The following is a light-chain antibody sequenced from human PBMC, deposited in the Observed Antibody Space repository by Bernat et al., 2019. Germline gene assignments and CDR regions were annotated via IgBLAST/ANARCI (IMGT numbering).Light chain of an antibody. CDR3: QQGRERPLT. Sequence: EILLTQSPGTLSLSPGERATLSCRASQSVGYSLGWYQQKFGQAPRLLSYDASRRATGTPARFSGSGSGTDFTLTISSLEPEDFAIYYCQQGRERPLTFGGGTTV. J-gene: IGKJ4*02. V-gene: IGKV3-11*01. CDR2: DAS. CDR1: QSVGYS.